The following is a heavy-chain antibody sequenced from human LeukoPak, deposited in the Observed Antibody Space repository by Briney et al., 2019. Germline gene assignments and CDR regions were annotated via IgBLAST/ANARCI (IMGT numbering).Heavy chain of an antibody. J-gene: IGHJ5*02. D-gene: IGHD3-22*01. Sequence: GASVKVSCKASGYTFTGYYMHWVRQAPGQGLEWMGWINPNSGGTNYAQKFQGRVTMTRDTSISTAYMELSRLRSDDTAVYYCARVLTMIVHRPHWFDPWGQGTLVTVSS. V-gene: IGHV1-2*02. CDR1: GYTFTGYY. CDR3: ARVLTMIVHRPHWFDP. CDR2: INPNSGGT.